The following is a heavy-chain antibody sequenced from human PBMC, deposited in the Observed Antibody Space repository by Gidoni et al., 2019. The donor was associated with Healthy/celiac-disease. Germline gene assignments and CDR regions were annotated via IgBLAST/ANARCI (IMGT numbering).Heavy chain of an antibody. J-gene: IGHJ6*02. D-gene: IGHD4-4*01. Sequence: QVQLVQSGAEVQKPGASVKVSCKASGGTFSRYAISLVRQSPGQGLEWMGGIIPIFGTANYAQKFQGRVTITADESTSTAYMELSSLRSEDTAVYYCARNDYSNSRAFFPYYYYGMDVWGQGTTVTVSS. CDR3: ARNDYSNSRAFFPYYYYGMDV. CDR1: GGTFSRYA. CDR2: IIPIFGTA. V-gene: IGHV1-69*01.